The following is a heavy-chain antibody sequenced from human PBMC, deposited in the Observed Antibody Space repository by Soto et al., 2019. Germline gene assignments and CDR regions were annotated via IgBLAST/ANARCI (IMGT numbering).Heavy chain of an antibody. CDR1: GFTFSSYC. Sequence: GGSLRLSCAASGFTFSSYCMHWVRQAPGKGLEWVSRISSDGSSTSYADSVKGRFTISRNNAKNTLYLQMNSLRAEDTAVYCGAREGIAGGGFDYWGQGTLVTVSS. CDR3: AREGIAGGGFDY. CDR2: ISSDGSST. D-gene: IGHD6-13*01. J-gene: IGHJ4*02. V-gene: IGHV3-74*01.